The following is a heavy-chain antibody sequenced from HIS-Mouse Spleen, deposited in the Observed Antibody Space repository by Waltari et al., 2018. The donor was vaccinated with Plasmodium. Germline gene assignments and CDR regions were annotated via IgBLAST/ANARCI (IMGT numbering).Heavy chain of an antibody. Sequence: EVQLVESGVGLVQPGGSLRRSCAASGFTFSSYWMSWVRQAPGKGLEWVANIKQEGSGKYYSDSVKGRFTISRDNAKNSLYLQMNSLRAEDTAVYYCASSWYWYFVLWGRGTLVTVSS. D-gene: IGHD6-13*01. J-gene: IGHJ2*01. CDR1: GFTFSSYW. CDR3: ASSWYWYFVL. CDR2: IKQEGSGK. V-gene: IGHV3-7*01.